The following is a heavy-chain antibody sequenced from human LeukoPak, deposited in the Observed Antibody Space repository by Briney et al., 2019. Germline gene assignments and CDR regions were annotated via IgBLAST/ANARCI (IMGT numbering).Heavy chain of an antibody. CDR2: ISYDGSDK. V-gene: IGHV3-30-3*01. CDR1: GFTFSSYA. D-gene: IGHD6-13*01. CDR3: ARGGYRSSWYLGGHFDS. J-gene: IGHJ4*02. Sequence: GGSLRLSCAASGFTFSSYAMHWVRQAPGKGLEWVTVISYDGSDKYYADSVKGRFTISRDNSKNTLYLQMNSLRAEDTAVYYCARGGYRSSWYLGGHFDSWGQGTLVTVSS.